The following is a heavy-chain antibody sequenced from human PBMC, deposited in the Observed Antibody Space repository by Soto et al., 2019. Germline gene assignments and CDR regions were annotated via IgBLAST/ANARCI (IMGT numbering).Heavy chain of an antibody. CDR1: GFTFSSYA. CDR3: AIHINYYDSSGYYY. D-gene: IGHD3-22*01. Sequence: GGSLRLSCAASGFTFSSYAMSWVSQARGKGLEWVSAISGSGGSTYYADSVKGRFTISRDNSKNTLYLQMNSLRAEDTAVYYCAIHINYYDSSGYYYWGQGTLVTVSS. CDR2: ISGSGGST. J-gene: IGHJ4*02. V-gene: IGHV3-23*01.